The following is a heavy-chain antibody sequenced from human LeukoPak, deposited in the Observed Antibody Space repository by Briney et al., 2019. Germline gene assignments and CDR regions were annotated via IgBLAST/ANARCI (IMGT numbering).Heavy chain of an antibody. CDR2: IFRSGST. V-gene: IGHV4-4*02. Sequence: SETLSLTCALSGASISSDNWWSWVRQSPGKGLEWIGEIFRSGSTYYNPSLKSRVTISVDTSKNQFSLKLSSVTAADTAVYYCASAPGRAYCGGDCYTRAFDIWGQGTMVTVSS. CDR1: GASISSDNW. CDR3: ASAPGRAYCGGDCYTRAFDI. D-gene: IGHD2-21*01. J-gene: IGHJ3*02.